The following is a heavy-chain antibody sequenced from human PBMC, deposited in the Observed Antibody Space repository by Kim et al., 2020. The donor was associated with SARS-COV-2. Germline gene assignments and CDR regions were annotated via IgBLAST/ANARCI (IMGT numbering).Heavy chain of an antibody. D-gene: IGHD6-19*01. Sequence: YYAASVKGRFTISRENSKKTLYLQMNSLRAEDTAVYYCAKYSSGWQDFDYWGHGTLVTVSS. J-gene: IGHJ4*01. V-gene: IGHV3-23*01. CDR3: AKYSSGWQDFDY.